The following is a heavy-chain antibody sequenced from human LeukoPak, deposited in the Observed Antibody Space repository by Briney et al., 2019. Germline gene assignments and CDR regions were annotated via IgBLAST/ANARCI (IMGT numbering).Heavy chain of an antibody. J-gene: IGHJ4*02. CDR2: ITGSGGSK. CDR1: GFTFSSYE. V-gene: IGHV3-23*01. D-gene: IGHD5-12*01. CDR3: ARGYRGYDTGYFDY. Sequence: PGGSLRLSCAASGFTFSSYEMSWVRQAPGKGLEWVSSITGSGGSKHYADSVEGRSTISRDNSKNTLYLQMSTVRVEDTAVYYCARGYRGYDTGYFDYWGQGTLVTVSS.